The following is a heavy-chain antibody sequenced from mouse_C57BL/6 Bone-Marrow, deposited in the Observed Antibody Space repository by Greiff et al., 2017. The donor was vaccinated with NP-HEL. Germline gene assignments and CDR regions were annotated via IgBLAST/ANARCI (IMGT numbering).Heavy chain of an antibody. CDR3: ARYRYSNYVDFDY. CDR1: GYTFTSYW. D-gene: IGHD2-5*01. CDR2: IHPNSGST. J-gene: IGHJ2*01. Sequence: QVHVKQPGAELVKPGASVKLSCKASGYTFTSYWMHWVKQRPGQGLEWIGMIHPNSGSTNYNEKFKSKATLTVDKSSSTAYMQLSSLTSEDSAVYYCARYRYSNYVDFDYWGQGTTLTVSS. V-gene: IGHV1-64*01.